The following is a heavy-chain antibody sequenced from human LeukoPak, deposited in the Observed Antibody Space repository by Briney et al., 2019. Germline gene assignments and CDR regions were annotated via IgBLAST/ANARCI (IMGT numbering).Heavy chain of an antibody. CDR1: GFTFSSYG. Sequence: GGSLRLSCAASGFTFSSYGMHWVRQAPGKGLEWVAVIWYDGSNKYYADSVKGRFTISRDNSKNTLYLQMNSLRAEDTAVYCCARDRYYGSGTIAGLYWGQGTLVTVSS. CDR3: ARDRYYGSGTIAGLY. J-gene: IGHJ4*02. D-gene: IGHD3-10*01. V-gene: IGHV3-33*01. CDR2: IWYDGSNK.